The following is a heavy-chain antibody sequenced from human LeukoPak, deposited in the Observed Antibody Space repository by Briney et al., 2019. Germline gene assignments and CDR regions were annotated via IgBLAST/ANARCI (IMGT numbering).Heavy chain of an antibody. J-gene: IGHJ4*02. V-gene: IGHV4-30-4*08. CDR2: IYYSGST. D-gene: IGHD1-14*01. CDR3: ARDGGQGGPEFDY. CDR1: GGSISSGDYY. Sequence: PSETLSLTCTVSGGSISSGDYYWSWIRQPPGKGLEWIGYIYYSGSTYYNPSLKSRVTISVDTSKNQFSLKLSSVTAADTAVYYCARDGGQGGPEFDYWGQGTLVTVSS.